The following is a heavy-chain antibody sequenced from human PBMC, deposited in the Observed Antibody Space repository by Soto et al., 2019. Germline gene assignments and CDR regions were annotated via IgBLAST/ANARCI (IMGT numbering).Heavy chain of an antibody. Sequence: QVQLQESGPGLVKPSETLSLTCTVSGGSISRYYWSWIRQPPGKGLEWIGYIYYSGRTNYNASLKSRVTISEDTSKNQYTQKLSSVTATDTAVYYCATDSSSLAKFDYWGQATLVTV. D-gene: IGHD6-13*01. CDR3: ATDSSSLAKFDY. CDR1: GGSISRYY. V-gene: IGHV4-59*12. J-gene: IGHJ4*02. CDR2: IYYSGRT.